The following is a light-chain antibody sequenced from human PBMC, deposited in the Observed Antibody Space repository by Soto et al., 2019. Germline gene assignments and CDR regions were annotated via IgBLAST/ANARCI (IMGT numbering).Light chain of an antibody. V-gene: IGLV1-40*01. CDR2: DNT. CDR3: QSYDNSHDWDVI. J-gene: IGLJ2*01. Sequence: QSVLTQPPSVSGAPGQRVTISCTGRSSNIGAGYAVHWYQQLPGTAPKLLISDNTNRPSGVPDRFSASKSGTTASLAITGLQAEDEADYYCQSYDNSHDWDVIFGGGTKLTVL. CDR1: SSNIGAGYA.